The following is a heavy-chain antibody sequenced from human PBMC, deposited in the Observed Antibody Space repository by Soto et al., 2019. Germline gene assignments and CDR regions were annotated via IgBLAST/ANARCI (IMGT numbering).Heavy chain of an antibody. J-gene: IGHJ4*02. CDR1: GFTFSSYA. Sequence: QVQLVESGGGVVQPGGSLTLSCKASGFTFSSYAIHWVRQAPGKGLEWVSVISSDGVNKHSAESVRGRFVISRDNSKNTVYLDMNRLRREDTAVYFCARRLTTTVSALGYWGQGSLVNVSS. D-gene: IGHD4-17*01. CDR2: ISSDGVNK. CDR3: ARRLTTTVSALGY. V-gene: IGHV3-30*09.